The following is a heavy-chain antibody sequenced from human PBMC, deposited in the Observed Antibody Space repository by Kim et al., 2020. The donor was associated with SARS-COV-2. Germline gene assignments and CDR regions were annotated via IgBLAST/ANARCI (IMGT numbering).Heavy chain of an antibody. D-gene: IGHD6-19*01. V-gene: IGHV1-18*01. J-gene: IGHJ4*02. CDR3: ARFRGAVAGYFDY. Sequence: YAQKLQGRVTMTTDTSTSTAYMELRSLGSDDTAVYYCARFRGAVAGYFDYWGQGTLVTVSS.